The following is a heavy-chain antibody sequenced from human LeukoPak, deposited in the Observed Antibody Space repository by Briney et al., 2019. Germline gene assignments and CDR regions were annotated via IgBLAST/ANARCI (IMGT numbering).Heavy chain of an antibody. V-gene: IGHV3-23*01. D-gene: IGHD1-26*01. Sequence: GGSLRLSCAASGFTFSTYAMSWVRQAPGKGLEWVSHISGSSGGSTYSADSVKGRFTIYRDNYKNTLFLQMSSLRAEDTAIYYCAKKRAVGAPTGLDYWGQGTLVTVSS. CDR1: GFTFSTYA. CDR2: ISGSSGGST. J-gene: IGHJ4*02. CDR3: AKKRAVGAPTGLDY.